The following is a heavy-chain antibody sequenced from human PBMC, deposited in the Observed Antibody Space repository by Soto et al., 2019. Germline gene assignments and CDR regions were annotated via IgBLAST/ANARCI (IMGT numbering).Heavy chain of an antibody. Sequence: GSLGRSCATSGFAFSSYAMSWVRQAPGKGLEWVSSISGSAGSTYYAESVKGRFTVSRDNSKDTLYLQMNSLTVEDTAIYYCAKDAGRYCTSASCAAFPLLDYWGQGALVTVSS. D-gene: IGHD2-2*01. V-gene: IGHV3-23*01. CDR3: AKDAGRYCTSASCAAFPLLDY. J-gene: IGHJ4*02. CDR2: ISGSAGST. CDR1: GFAFSSYA.